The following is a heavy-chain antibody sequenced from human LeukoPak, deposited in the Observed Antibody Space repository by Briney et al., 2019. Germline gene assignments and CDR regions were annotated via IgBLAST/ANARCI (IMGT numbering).Heavy chain of an antibody. CDR3: ARAHIGNDLFIDH. V-gene: IGHV1-2*02. Sequence: GASVKVSCKASGYTFTGYYMHWVRQAPGQGLEWMGWINPYSGATNYAQKFQGRVTMTRDTSISTAYMDLSSLKSDDTAVYYCARAHIGNDLFIDHWGQGTLVTVSS. CDR1: GYTFTGYY. J-gene: IGHJ4*02. D-gene: IGHD2-21*01. CDR2: INPYSGAT.